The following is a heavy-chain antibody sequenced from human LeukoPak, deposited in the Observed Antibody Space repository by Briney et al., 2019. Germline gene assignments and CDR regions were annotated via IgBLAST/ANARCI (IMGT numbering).Heavy chain of an antibody. CDR3: ARDPNSYGDYGSEYFQH. D-gene: IGHD4-17*01. CDR1: GFNFSTYG. CDR2: ISYDGSNK. J-gene: IGHJ1*01. Sequence: GGSLRLSCSASGFNFSTYGMHWVRQAPGKGLEWVAVISYDGSNKYYADSVKGRFTISRDNSKNTLYLQMNSLRAEDTAVYYCARDPNSYGDYGSEYFQHWGQGTLVTVSS. V-gene: IGHV3-30*03.